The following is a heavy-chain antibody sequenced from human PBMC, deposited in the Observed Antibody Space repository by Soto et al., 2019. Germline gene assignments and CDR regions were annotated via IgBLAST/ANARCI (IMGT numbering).Heavy chain of an antibody. CDR1: GESFNGYY. CDR2: IHHSGST. Sequence: PSETLSLTCTAYGESFNGYYWSWIRQPPGKGLEWIGEIHHSGSTNYNPSLKSRVTISVDTSKNQFSLKLSSVTDADTAVYYCARQRRAAAGTWSPPQNDYYFDYWGQGTMVTVSS. CDR3: ARQRRAAAGTWSPPQNDYYFDY. J-gene: IGHJ4*02. D-gene: IGHD6-13*01. V-gene: IGHV4-34*01.